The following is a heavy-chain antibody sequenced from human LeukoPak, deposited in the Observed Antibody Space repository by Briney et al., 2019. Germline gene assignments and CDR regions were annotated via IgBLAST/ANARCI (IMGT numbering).Heavy chain of an antibody. V-gene: IGHV3-7*01. D-gene: IGHD3-10*02. CDR2: IMKDGGEK. J-gene: IGHJ4*02. Sequence: GGSLRLSCAASGFTFTNYWMTGVRQAPWKGLEWVANIMKDGGEKQYVDSVKGRFTISRDNAKNSVYLQMDGLRAEDTAVYYCVRDRDYYVFDLWGQGTLVTVSS. CDR3: VRDRDYYVFDL. CDR1: GFTFTNYW.